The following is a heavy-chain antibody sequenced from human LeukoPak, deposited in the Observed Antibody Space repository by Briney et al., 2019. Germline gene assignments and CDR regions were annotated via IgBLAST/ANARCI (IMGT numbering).Heavy chain of an antibody. CDR2: IHYSGST. CDR1: GVSISNHY. CDR3: ARVPVDFWSGYYSGWFDP. J-gene: IGHJ5*02. V-gene: IGHV4-59*11. Sequence: AATLSLTCTASGVSISNHYRSWIRQPPGKGLEWIGCIHYSGSTNYNPSLKSRVTISVATYKTQFSLKLSSVTAADTAVYFCARVPVDFWSGYYSGWFDPWGQGTLVTVSS. D-gene: IGHD3-3*01.